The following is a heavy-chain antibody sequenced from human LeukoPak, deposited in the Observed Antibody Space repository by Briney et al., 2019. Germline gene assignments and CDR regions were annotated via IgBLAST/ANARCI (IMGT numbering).Heavy chain of an antibody. CDR1: GFTFSGSA. J-gene: IGHJ4*02. V-gene: IGHV3-73*01. CDR3: TSSNDKLGYCSRTSCS. CDR2: IRSKANSYAT. Sequence: GGSLRLSCAASGFTFSGSAMHWVRQASGKGLEWVGRIRSKANSYATAYAASVKGRFTISRDDSKNTAYLQMNSLKTEDTAVYYCTSSNDKLGYCSRTSCSWGQGTLVTVSS. D-gene: IGHD2-2*01.